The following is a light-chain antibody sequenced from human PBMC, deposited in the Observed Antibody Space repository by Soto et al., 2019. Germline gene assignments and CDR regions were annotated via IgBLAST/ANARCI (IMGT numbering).Light chain of an antibody. Sequence: IQLTQSPSFLSASVGDRVTITCRASQGINDYLAWYQQKPGKAPKLLIYAASTLQIEVPSRFSGSASGTEFTLTISSLQPEDFATYYCQQFNTYPLTFGGGTKVEVK. CDR1: QGINDY. J-gene: IGKJ4*01. V-gene: IGKV1-9*01. CDR2: AAS. CDR3: QQFNTYPLT.